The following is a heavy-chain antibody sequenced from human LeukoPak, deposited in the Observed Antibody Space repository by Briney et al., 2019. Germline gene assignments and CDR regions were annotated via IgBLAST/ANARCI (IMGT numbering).Heavy chain of an antibody. V-gene: IGHV1-24*01. CDR2: FDPEDGET. CDR1: GYTLTELS. CDR3: ATVAYGSGWYEGYCFDY. Sequence: ASVKVSCKVSGYTLTELSMHWVRQAPGKGLEWMGGFDPEDGETIYAQKFQGRVTMTEDTSTDTAYMELSSLRSEDTAVYYCATVAYGSGWYEGYCFDYWGQGTLVTVSS. D-gene: IGHD6-19*01. J-gene: IGHJ4*02.